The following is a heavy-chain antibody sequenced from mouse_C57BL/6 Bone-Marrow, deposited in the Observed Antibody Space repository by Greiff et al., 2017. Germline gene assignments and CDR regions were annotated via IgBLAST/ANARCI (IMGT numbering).Heavy chain of an antibody. D-gene: IGHD4-1*01. CDR3: ARWGNWCFDY. CDR2: IYPRSGNT. CDR1: GYTFTSYG. J-gene: IGHJ2*01. Sequence: VKLQESGAELARPGASVKLSCKASGYTFTSYGISWVKQRTGQGLEWIGEIYPRSGNTYYNEKFKGKATLTADKSSSTAYMELRSLTSEDSAVYFCARWGNWCFDYWGQGTTLTVSS. V-gene: IGHV1-81*01.